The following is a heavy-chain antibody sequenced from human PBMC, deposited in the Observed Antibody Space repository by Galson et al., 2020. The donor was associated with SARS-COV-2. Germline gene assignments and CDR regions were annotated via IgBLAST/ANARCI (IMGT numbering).Heavy chain of an antibody. D-gene: IGHD3-10*01. CDR3: ARALWFGESHQFDP. CDR1: GGSISEYY. Sequence: SETLSLTCSVSGGSISEYYWSWIRQPAGRGLEWIGRIHVSGTTNYNPSLESRLTLSLDTSKNQFSLKLNSVTAADTAVYYCARALWFGESHQFDPWGQGIRVTVSS. V-gene: IGHV4-4*07. J-gene: IGHJ5*02. CDR2: IHVSGTT.